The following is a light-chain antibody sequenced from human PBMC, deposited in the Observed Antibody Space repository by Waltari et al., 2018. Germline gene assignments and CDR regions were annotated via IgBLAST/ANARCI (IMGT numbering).Light chain of an antibody. CDR2: AAS. CDR1: QSISSY. CDR3: QQSYSTPGYT. J-gene: IGKJ2*01. V-gene: IGKV1-39*01. Sequence: DIQMTQSPSSLSASVGDIVTITCRASQSISSYLNWYQQKPGKAPKLLIYAASSLQSGVPSRFSGSGSGTDFTLTISSLQPEDFATYYCQQSYSTPGYTFGQGTKLEIK.